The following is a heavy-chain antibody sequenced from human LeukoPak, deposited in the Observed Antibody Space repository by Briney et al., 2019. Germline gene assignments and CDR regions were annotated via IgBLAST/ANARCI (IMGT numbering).Heavy chain of an antibody. J-gene: IGHJ5*01. D-gene: IGHD3-16*02. V-gene: IGHV7-4-1*02. CDR3: ARAYQRLGGLSFPDS. Sequence: ASVKVSCKASGYTFTNYAMNWVRQAPGQGLEWMGWINPNTGNPMYAQGFTGRFVFSLDTSVTTTYLQINGLEAEDTAVYYCARAYQRLGGLSFPDSWGQGTLVTVSS. CDR1: GYTFTNYA. CDR2: INPNTGNP.